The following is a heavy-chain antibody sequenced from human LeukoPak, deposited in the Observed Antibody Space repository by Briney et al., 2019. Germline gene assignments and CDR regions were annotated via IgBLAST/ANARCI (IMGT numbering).Heavy chain of an antibody. J-gene: IGHJ5*02. D-gene: IGHD2-15*01. CDR2: IYYSGST. V-gene: IGHV4-59*12. CDR1: GGSIGSYY. Sequence: SETLSLTCTVSGGSIGSYYWSWIRQPPGKGLEWIGYIYYSGSTYYNPSLKSRVTISVDTSKNQFSLKLSSVTAADTAVYYCARGIYCSGGSCYPTWFDPWGQGTLVTVSS. CDR3: ARGIYCSGGSCYPTWFDP.